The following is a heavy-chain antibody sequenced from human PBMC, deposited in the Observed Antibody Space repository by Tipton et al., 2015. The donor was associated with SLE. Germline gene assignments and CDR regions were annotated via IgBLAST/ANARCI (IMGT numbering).Heavy chain of an antibody. CDR2: IYYSGST. V-gene: IGHV4-39*01. Sequence: TLSLTCTVSGGSISSSSYYWGWIRQPPGKGLEWIGSIYYSGSTYYNPSLKSRVTISVDTSKNQFSLKLSSVTAADTAVYYCARLGVTMVRGVREDYFDYWGQGTLVTVSS. CDR3: ARLGVTMVRGVREDYFDY. J-gene: IGHJ4*02. D-gene: IGHD3-10*01. CDR1: GGSISSSSYY.